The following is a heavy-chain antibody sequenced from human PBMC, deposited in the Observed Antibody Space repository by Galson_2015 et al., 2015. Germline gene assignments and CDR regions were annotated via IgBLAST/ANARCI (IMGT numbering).Heavy chain of an antibody. CDR3: ARDPPYDSSGYYLYYFDY. CDR1: GFTFSSYG. Sequence: SLRLSCAPSGFTFSSYGMHWVRQAPGKGLEWVAVIWYDGSNKYYADSVKGRFTISRDNSKNTLYLQMNSLRAEDTAVYYCARDPPYDSSGYYLYYFDYWGQGTLVTVSS. J-gene: IGHJ4*02. V-gene: IGHV3-33*01. D-gene: IGHD3-22*01. CDR2: IWYDGSNK.